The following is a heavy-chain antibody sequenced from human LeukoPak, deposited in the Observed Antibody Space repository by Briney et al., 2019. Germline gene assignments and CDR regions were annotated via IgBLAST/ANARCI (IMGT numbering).Heavy chain of an antibody. CDR3: ARRGRYSSSWNWFDP. CDR1: GGSISSYY. J-gene: IGHJ5*02. Sequence: SETLSLTCTVSGGSISSYYWSWIRQPPGKGLEWIGYIYYSGSTNYNPSLKSRVTISVDTSKNQFSLKLSSVTAADTAVYYCARRGRYSSSWNWFDPWGQGTLVSVSS. V-gene: IGHV4-59*08. D-gene: IGHD6-13*01. CDR2: IYYSGST.